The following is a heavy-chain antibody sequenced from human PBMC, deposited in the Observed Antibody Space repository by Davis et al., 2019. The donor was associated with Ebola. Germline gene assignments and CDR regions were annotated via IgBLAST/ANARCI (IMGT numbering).Heavy chain of an antibody. V-gene: IGHV3-15*01. D-gene: IGHD2-2*01. Sequence: GESLKISCVGSGFTLNNAWMSWVRQAPGKGLEWVGRIKSKTDGGTTDYAAPVKGRFAMSRDDSKNTLYLQMNSLKTEDTAVYYCTTDVVPAATRGVYYYYYYMDVWGKGTTVTVSS. J-gene: IGHJ6*03. CDR1: GFTLNNAW. CDR3: TTDVVPAATRGVYYYYYYMDV. CDR2: IKSKTDGGTT.